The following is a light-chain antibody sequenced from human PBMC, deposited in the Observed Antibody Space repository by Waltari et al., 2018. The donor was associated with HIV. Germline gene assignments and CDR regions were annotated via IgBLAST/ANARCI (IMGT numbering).Light chain of an antibody. J-gene: IGLJ1*01. CDR3: QVWDSNSDHYV. CDR1: DVGTKS. Sequence: SYVLTQPPSVSVAPGETARITCGGSDVGTKSVHWYQQKPGQAPMLVIFFDSDRSSGIPDRFSGSDSGNTATLPISGVEAGDEADYYCQVWDSNSDHYVFGTGTRVTVL. V-gene: IGLV3-21*04. CDR2: FDS.